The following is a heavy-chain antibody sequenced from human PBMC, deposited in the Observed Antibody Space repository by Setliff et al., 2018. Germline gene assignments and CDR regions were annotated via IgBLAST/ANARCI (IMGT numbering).Heavy chain of an antibody. Sequence: PGGSLRLSCAASGFTFSNYEMNWVRQAPGKGLEWVSYISSSNSGMYYADSVKGRFTISRDSAKNSVYLQMNSLRAEDTAVYYCARGIGTLDISRYFDYWGQGTLVTVSS. D-gene: IGHD5-12*01. CDR2: ISSSNSGM. CDR3: ARGIGTLDISRYFDY. CDR1: GFTFSNYE. J-gene: IGHJ4*02. V-gene: IGHV3-48*03.